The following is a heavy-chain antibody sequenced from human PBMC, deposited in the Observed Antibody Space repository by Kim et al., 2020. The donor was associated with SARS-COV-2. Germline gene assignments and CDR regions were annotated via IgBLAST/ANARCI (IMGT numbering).Heavy chain of an antibody. CDR1: GYTFTSYD. Sequence: ASVKVSCKASGYTFTSYDINWVRQATGQGLEWMGWMNPNSGNTGYAQKFQGRVTMTRNTSISTAYMELSSLRSEDTAVYYCARGSSSWPGVDYWGQGTLVTVSS. D-gene: IGHD6-13*01. J-gene: IGHJ4*02. CDR3: ARGSSSWPGVDY. V-gene: IGHV1-8*01. CDR2: MNPNSGNT.